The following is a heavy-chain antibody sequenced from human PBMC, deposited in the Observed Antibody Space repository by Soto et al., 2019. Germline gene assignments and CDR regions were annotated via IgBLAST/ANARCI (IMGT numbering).Heavy chain of an antibody. Sequence: PSETLSLTCTVSGGSISSGDYYWIWIRQPPGKGLEWIGYIYYSGSTYYNPSLKSRVTISVDTSKNQFSLKLSSVTAADTAVYYCARALYRSFPRYYYDGMDVWGQGTTVTVSS. CDR3: ARALYRSFPRYYYDGMDV. CDR1: GGSISSGDYY. J-gene: IGHJ6*02. CDR2: IYYSGST. V-gene: IGHV4-30-4*01. D-gene: IGHD4-4*01.